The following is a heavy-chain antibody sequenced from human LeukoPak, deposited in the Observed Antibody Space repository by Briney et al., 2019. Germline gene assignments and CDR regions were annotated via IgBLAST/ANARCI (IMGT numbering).Heavy chain of an antibody. V-gene: IGHV3-20*04. D-gene: IGHD3-3*01. CDR3: ARHNYDFWSVYMDV. CDR2: INWNGGST. J-gene: IGHJ6*03. Sequence: GGSLRLSCAASGFTFDDYGMSWVRQVPGKGLEWVSGINWNGGSTGYADSVKGRFTISRDNAKNSLYLQMNSLRAEDTAVYYCARHNYDFWSVYMDVWGKGTTVTVSS. CDR1: GFTFDDYG.